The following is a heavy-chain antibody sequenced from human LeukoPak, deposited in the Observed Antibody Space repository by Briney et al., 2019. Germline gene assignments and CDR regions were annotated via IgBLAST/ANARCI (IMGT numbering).Heavy chain of an antibody. Sequence: GESLKISCKGSGYSFTSYWIGWVRQMPGKGLEWMGIIYPGDSDTRYSPSFQGQVTISADKSISTAYLQWSSLKASDTAMYYCARQRKDYGDSPDAFDIWGQGTMVTVSS. CDR2: IYPGDSDT. CDR1: GYSFTSYW. D-gene: IGHD4-17*01. V-gene: IGHV5-51*01. CDR3: ARQRKDYGDSPDAFDI. J-gene: IGHJ3*02.